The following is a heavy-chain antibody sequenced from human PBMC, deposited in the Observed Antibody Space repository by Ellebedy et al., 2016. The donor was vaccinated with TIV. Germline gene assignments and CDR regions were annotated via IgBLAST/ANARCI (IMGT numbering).Heavy chain of an antibody. Sequence: GSLRLSXTVSGRSISSYYWSWIRQPPGKGLEWIGYISYSGSTNYNPSLKSRVTISADTSKNQFSLKLSSVTAADTAVYYCASERSQDNAFDIWGQGTMVTVSS. CDR2: ISYSGST. CDR1: GRSISSYY. CDR3: ASERSQDNAFDI. J-gene: IGHJ3*02. V-gene: IGHV4-59*08.